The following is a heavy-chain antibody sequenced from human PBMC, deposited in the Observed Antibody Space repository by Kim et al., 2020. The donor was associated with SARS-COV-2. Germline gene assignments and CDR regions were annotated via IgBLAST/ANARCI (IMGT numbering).Heavy chain of an antibody. CDR2: GTT. Sequence: GTTDYAAPVKGRFTISRDDSKNTLYLQMNSLKTEDTAVYYCTTDDSLGDYWGQGTLVTVSS. CDR3: TTDDSLGDY. D-gene: IGHD2-21*01. V-gene: IGHV3-15*01. J-gene: IGHJ4*02.